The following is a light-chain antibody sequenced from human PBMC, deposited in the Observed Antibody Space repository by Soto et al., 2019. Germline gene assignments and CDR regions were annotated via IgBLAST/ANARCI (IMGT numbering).Light chain of an antibody. CDR3: QYYASSPTWT. CDR1: QTISSRY. CDR2: GSS. V-gene: IGKV3-20*01. J-gene: IGKJ1*01. Sequence: EIVLTQSPGTLSLSPGERATLSCRASQTISSRYLAWYLQKPGQAPRLLIYGSSTRATGIADRFSGGGSGTDFTLTISRLEPEDFAVYYCQYYASSPTWTFGQGTKVEVK.